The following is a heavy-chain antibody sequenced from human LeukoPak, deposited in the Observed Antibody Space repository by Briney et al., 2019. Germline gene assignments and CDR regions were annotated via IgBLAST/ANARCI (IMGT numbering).Heavy chain of an antibody. D-gene: IGHD2-2*02. CDR2: ISAYNGNT. CDR3: ARDRGLRLGYCSSTSCYTLEN. CDR1: GYTFTSYG. Sequence: GASVKVSCKASGYTFTSYGISWVRQAPGQGLEWMGWISAYNGNTNYAQKLQGRVTMTTDTSTSTAYMELRSLRSDDTAVYYCARDRGLRLGYCSSTSCYTLENWGQGTMVTVSS. V-gene: IGHV1-18*01. J-gene: IGHJ3*01.